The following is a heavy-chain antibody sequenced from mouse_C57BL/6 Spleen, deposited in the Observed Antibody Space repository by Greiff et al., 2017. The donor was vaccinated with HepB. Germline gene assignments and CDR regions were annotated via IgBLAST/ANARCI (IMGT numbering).Heavy chain of an antibody. V-gene: IGHV1-82*01. J-gene: IGHJ2*01. Sequence: QVQLQQSGPELVKPGASVKISCKASGYAFSSSWMNWVKQRPGKGLEWIGRIYPGDGDTNYNGKFKGKATLTADKSSSTAYMQRSSLTSEDSAVYFCARSPFITTVVATDYWGQGTTLTVSS. CDR2: IYPGDGDT. CDR1: GYAFSSSW. CDR3: ARSPFITTVVATDY. D-gene: IGHD1-1*01.